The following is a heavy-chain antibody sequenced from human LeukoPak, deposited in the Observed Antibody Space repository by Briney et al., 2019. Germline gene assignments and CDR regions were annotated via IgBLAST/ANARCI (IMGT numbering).Heavy chain of an antibody. CDR3: ACRRSGYYS. V-gene: IGHV3-30-3*01. CDR2: ISYDGSNK. D-gene: IGHD3-22*01. Sequence: PGGSLRLSCAASGFTFISYAMHWVRQAPGKGLEWVAVISYDGSNKYYADSVKGRFTISRDNSKNTLYLQMNSLRAEDTAVYYCACRRSGYYSWGHGTLVTVSS. J-gene: IGHJ5*01. CDR1: GFTFISYA.